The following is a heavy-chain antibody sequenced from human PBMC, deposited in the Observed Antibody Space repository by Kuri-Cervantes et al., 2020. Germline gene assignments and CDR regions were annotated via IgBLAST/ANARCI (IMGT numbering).Heavy chain of an antibody. CDR2: ISYDGSNK. D-gene: IGHD1-14*01. Sequence: GGSLRLSCAASGLTFSSYGMHWVRQAPGKGLEWVAVISYDGSNKYYADSVKGRFTISRDNSKNTLYLQMNSLRAEDTAVYYCARDIRRFYGMDVWGQGTTVTVSS. CDR3: ARDIRRFYGMDV. J-gene: IGHJ6*02. V-gene: IGHV3-30*03. CDR1: GLTFSSYG.